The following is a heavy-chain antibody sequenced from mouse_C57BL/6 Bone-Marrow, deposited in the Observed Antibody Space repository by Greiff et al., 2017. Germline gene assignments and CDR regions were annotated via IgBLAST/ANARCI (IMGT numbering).Heavy chain of an antibody. CDR1: GFTFSSYA. D-gene: IGHD1-1*01. CDR2: ISDGGSYT. Sequence: EVKLVESGGGLVKPGGSLKLSCAASGFTFSSYAMSWVRQTPEKRLEWVATISDGGSYTYYPDNVKGRFTISRDNAKNNLYLQMSHLKSEDTAMYYCARALLRVGVYWGQGTTLTVSS. CDR3: ARALLRVGVY. J-gene: IGHJ2*01. V-gene: IGHV5-4*03.